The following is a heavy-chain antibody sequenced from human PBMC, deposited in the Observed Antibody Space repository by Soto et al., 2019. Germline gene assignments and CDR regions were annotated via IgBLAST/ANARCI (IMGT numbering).Heavy chain of an antibody. Sequence: SVKVSCKASGGTFSSYTISWVRQAPGQGLEWMGRIIPILGIANYAQKFQGRVTITAGKSTSTAYMELSSLRSGDTAVYYCARDPSDYGDYGGDNWFDPWG. CDR3: ARDPSDYGDYGGDNWFDP. CDR2: IIPILGIA. CDR1: GGTFSSYT. D-gene: IGHD4-17*01. V-gene: IGHV1-69*04. J-gene: IGHJ5*02.